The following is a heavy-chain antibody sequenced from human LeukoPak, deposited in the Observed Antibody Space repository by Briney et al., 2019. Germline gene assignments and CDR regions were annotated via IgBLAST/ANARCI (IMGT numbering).Heavy chain of an antibody. CDR3: ARWSGPVIGRYYFDY. CDR2: IIPIFGTA. V-gene: IGHV1-69*05. D-gene: IGHD3-3*01. Sequence: SVKVSCKASGGTFSSYAISWVRQAPGQGLEWRGGIIPIFGTANYAQKFQGRVTITTDESTSTAYMELSSLRSEDTAVYYCARWSGPVIGRYYFDYWGQGTLVTVSS. J-gene: IGHJ4*02. CDR1: GGTFSSYA.